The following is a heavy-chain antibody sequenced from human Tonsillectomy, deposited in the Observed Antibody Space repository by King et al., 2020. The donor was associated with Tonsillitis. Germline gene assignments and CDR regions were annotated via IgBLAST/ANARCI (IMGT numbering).Heavy chain of an antibody. J-gene: IGHJ4*02. D-gene: IGHD3-3*01. Sequence: QVTLKESCPALVKPTQTLTLTCTFSGFSLSTSAMCVSWIRQPPGKTLQWLAVIHWDDNKYYSASLMTSHTISKDTSKNQVGLTMTNMDPVDTTTYYCARTLPYYDFWSGYYFDYWGQGTLVTVSS. V-gene: IGHV2-70*01. CDR1: GFSLSTSAMC. CDR2: IHWDDNK. CDR3: ARTLPYYDFWSGYYFDY.